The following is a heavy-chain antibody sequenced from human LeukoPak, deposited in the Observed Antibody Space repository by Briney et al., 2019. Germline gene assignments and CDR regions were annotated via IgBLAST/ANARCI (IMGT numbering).Heavy chain of an antibody. D-gene: IGHD1-26*01. CDR3: ASHPFLEGATIDFDY. Sequence: PGGSLRLSCAASGFTFSSYEMNWVRQAPGKGLEWVSSISSSSSYIYYADSVKGRFTISRDNAKNSLYLQMNSLRAEDTAVYYCASHPFLEGATIDFDYWGQGTLVTVSS. CDR1: GFTFSSYE. CDR2: ISSSSSYI. V-gene: IGHV3-21*01. J-gene: IGHJ4*02.